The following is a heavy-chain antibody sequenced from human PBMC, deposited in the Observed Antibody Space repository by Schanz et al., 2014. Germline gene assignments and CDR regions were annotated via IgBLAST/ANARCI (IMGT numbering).Heavy chain of an antibody. CDR3: ARGPSQGYSYGHNIGAYYYGMDV. V-gene: IGHV1-69*04. CDR2: IIPVLAIA. Sequence: QVQLVQSGAEVKKPGASVKVSCKASGYTFISYGIKWVRQAPGQGLEWMGRIIPVLAIADYAQKFQGRVTITTDKSTSTASMELSSLRSEDTAVYYCARGPSQGYSYGHNIGAYYYGMDVWGQGTTVTVSS. J-gene: IGHJ6*02. CDR1: GYTFISYG. D-gene: IGHD5-18*01.